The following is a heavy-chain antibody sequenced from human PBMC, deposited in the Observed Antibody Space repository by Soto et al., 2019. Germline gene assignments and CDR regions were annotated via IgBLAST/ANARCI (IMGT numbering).Heavy chain of an antibody. J-gene: IGHJ4*02. V-gene: IGHV1-3*01. D-gene: IGHD1-1*01. CDR2: INAGNGNT. Sequence: ASVKVSCKASGYTFTSYAMHWVRQAPGQRLEWMGWINAGNGNTKYSQKFQGRVTITRDTSASTAYMELSSLRSEDTAVYYCATTIGRGYYFDYWGQGTLVTVSS. CDR1: GYTFTSYA. CDR3: ATTIGRGYYFDY.